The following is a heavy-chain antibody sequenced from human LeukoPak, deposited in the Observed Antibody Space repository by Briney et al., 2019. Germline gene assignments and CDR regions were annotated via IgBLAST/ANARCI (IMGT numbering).Heavy chain of an antibody. J-gene: IGHJ4*02. CDR3: ARQEVGYSYGRYNYFDY. V-gene: IGHV5-51*01. CDR2: IYPGDSDT. CDR1: GYSFTSYW. Sequence: GESLKISCKGSGYSFTSYWIGWVRQMPGKSLEWMGIIYPGDSDTRYSPSFQGQVTISADKSISTAYLQWSSLKASDTAMYYCARQEVGYSYGRYNYFDYWGQGTLVTVSS. D-gene: IGHD5-18*01.